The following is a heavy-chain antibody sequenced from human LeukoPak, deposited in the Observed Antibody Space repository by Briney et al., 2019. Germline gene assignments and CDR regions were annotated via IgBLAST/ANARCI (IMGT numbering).Heavy chain of an antibody. J-gene: IGHJ3*02. D-gene: IGHD2-15*01. Sequence: SETLSLTCTVSGGSISSYYWSWIRQPPGKGLEWIGYIYYSGSPNYNPSLKSRVTISVDTSKNQFSLKLSSVTAADTAVYYCARVLDCSGGSCYAFDIWGQGTMVTVSS. CDR1: GGSISSYY. V-gene: IGHV4-59*01. CDR3: ARVLDCSGGSCYAFDI. CDR2: IYYSGSP.